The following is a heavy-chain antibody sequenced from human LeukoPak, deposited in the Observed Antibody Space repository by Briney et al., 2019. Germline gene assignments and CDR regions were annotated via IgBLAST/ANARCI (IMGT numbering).Heavy chain of an antibody. J-gene: IGHJ6*02. CDR2: IYSGGST. CDR3: ARVSSSSYYYYGMDV. Sequence: GGSLRLSCAASGFTVSSNYMSWVRQAPGKGLEWVSVIYSGGSTYYADSVKGRFTISRDNSKNTLYLQMNSLRADDTAVYYCARVSSSSYYYYGMDVWGQGTTVTVSS. V-gene: IGHV3-66*01. D-gene: IGHD6-6*01. CDR1: GFTVSSNY.